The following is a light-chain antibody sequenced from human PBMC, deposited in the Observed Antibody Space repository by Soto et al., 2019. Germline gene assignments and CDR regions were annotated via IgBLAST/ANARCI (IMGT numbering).Light chain of an antibody. CDR2: DGS. CDR3: QQYNTYSWT. Sequence: DIQMTQSPSTLSASVGDRVTITCRASQSLGGWLAWYQQTAGKAPKLLIYDGSILQNGVPSRFSGSGSGTEFTLTISSLQPDDFATYYCQQYNTYSWTFGQGTTVDIK. CDR1: QSLGGW. J-gene: IGKJ1*01. V-gene: IGKV1-5*01.